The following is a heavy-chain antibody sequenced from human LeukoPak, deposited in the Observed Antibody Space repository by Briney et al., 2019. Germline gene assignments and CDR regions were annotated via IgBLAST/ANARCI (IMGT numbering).Heavy chain of an antibody. J-gene: IGHJ6*03. Sequence: GGSLRLSCAASGFTVSSNYMSWVRQAPGKGLEWVSVSYSSGSTYYADSVKGRFTISRDNSKNTLYLQMNSLRAEDTAVYYCARVMTTVVRAYYYYYMDVWGKGTTVTVSS. CDR2: SYSSGST. V-gene: IGHV3-53*01. CDR1: GFTVSSNY. D-gene: IGHD4-23*01. CDR3: ARVMTTVVRAYYYYYMDV.